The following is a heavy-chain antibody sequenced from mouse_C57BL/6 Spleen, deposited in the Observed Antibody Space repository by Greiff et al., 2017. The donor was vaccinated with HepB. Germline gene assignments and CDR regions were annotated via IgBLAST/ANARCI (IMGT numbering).Heavy chain of an antibody. CDR3: ARGPYYFDD. CDR1: GFTFSSYA. V-gene: IGHV5-4*03. J-gene: IGHJ2*01. CDR2: ISDGGSYT. Sequence: EVKLVESGGGLVKPGGSLKLSCAASGFTFSSYAMSWVRQTPEKRLEWVATISDGGSYTYYPDNVKGRFTISRDNAKNNLYLQMSHLKSEDTAMYYCARGPYYFDDWGQGTTLTVSS.